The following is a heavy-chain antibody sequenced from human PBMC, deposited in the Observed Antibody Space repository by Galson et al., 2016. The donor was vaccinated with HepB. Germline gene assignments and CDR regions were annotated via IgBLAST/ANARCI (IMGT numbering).Heavy chain of an antibody. Sequence: SLRLSCAASGSTFSSYGMHWVRQAPGKGLEWVAVIWSDGSNKYYADSVKGRFPISRDNSKNTLYLQMNSLRVEDTAVYYCAKSAAATTGWFDPWGQGTLVTVSS. J-gene: IGHJ5*02. V-gene: IGHV3-33*04. CDR2: IWSDGSNK. CDR3: AKSAAATTGWFDP. CDR1: GSTFSSYG. D-gene: IGHD1-7*01.